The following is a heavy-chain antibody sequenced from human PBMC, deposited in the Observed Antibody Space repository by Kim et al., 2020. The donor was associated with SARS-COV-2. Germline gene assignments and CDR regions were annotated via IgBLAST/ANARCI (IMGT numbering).Heavy chain of an antibody. J-gene: IGHJ4*02. CDR2: IYYSGST. V-gene: IGHV4-59*08. CDR3: ARSPHRHYFDY. Sequence: SETLSLTCTVSGGSISSYYWSWIRQPPGKGLEWIGYIYYSGSTNYNPSLKSRVTISVDTSKNQFSLKLSSVTAADTAVYYCARSPHRHYFDYWGQGTLVTVSS. CDR1: GGSISSYY.